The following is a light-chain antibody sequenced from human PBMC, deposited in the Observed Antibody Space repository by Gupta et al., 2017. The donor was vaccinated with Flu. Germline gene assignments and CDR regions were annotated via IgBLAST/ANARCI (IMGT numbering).Light chain of an antibody. CDR3: QSCDSSLSGYV. Sequence: VTISCTGSSSNIGAGYDVHWYQQLPGTAPKLLIYANRNRPSGVPDRFSGSKSGTSASLAITGLQAEDEADYYCQSCDSSLSGYVFGTATKVTVL. CDR2: ANR. J-gene: IGLJ1*01. CDR1: SSNIGAGYD. V-gene: IGLV1-40*01.